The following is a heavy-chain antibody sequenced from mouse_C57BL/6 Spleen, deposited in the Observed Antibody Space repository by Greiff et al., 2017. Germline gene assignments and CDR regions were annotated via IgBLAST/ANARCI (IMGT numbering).Heavy chain of an antibody. Sequence: QVQLQQSGAELVRPGTSVKVSCKASGYAFTNYLIEWVKQRPGQGLEWIGVINPGSGGTNYNEKFKGKATLTADKSSSTAYMQLSSLTSEDSAVYFCARDYEGNWYFDVWGTGTTVTVSS. J-gene: IGHJ1*03. CDR2: INPGSGGT. V-gene: IGHV1-54*01. D-gene: IGHD1-1*01. CDR3: ARDYEGNWYFDV. CDR1: GYAFTNYL.